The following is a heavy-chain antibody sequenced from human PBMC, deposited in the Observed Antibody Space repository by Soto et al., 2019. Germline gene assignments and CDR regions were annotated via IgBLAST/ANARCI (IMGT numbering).Heavy chain of an antibody. J-gene: IGHJ4*02. V-gene: IGHV4-31*03. CDR1: GGSISSGGYY. CDR3: ARVNDYGGNTDY. Sequence: SETLSLTCTVSGGSISSGGYYWSWIRQHPGKGLEWIGYIYYSGSTYYNPSLKSRVTISVDTSKNQFSLKLSSVTAADTAVYYCARVNDYGGNTDYWGQGTLVTVSS. D-gene: IGHD4-17*01. CDR2: IYYSGST.